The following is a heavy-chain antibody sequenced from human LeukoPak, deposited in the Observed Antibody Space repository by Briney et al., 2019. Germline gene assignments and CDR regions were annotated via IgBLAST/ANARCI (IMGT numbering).Heavy chain of an antibody. Sequence: GGALRLSCAASGFTFSTYAMSWVRQAPGKGLEWVSTISGSGGSTYYADSVKGRFTISRDNSKNTLYLQMNSLRAEDTAVYYCARYSGSYWDFDYWGQGTLVTVSS. V-gene: IGHV3-23*01. CDR3: ARYSGSYWDFDY. J-gene: IGHJ4*02. CDR2: ISGSGGST. CDR1: GFTFSTYA. D-gene: IGHD1-26*01.